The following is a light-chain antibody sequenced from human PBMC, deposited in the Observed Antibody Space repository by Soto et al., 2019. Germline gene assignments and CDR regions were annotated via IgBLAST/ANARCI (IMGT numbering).Light chain of an antibody. CDR3: SSYTSSSTLGLV. CDR1: SSDVGGYNY. CDR2: EVS. Sequence: QSALTQPASVSGSPGQSITISCTGTSSDVGGYNYVSWYQQHPDKAPKLMIYEVSNRPSGVSNRFSGSKSGNTASLTISGLQAEDEADYYCSSYTSSSTLGLVFGGGTKLTVL. V-gene: IGLV2-14*01. J-gene: IGLJ2*01.